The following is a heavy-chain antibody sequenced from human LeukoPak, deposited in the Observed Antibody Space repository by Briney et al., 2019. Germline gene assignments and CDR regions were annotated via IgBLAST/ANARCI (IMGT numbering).Heavy chain of an antibody. CDR3: ARKGSVTAIPVPYTDY. Sequence: ASVKVSCKASGYRFTSYYMHWVRQAPGQGLEWMGIINPSGGSTSYAQKFQGRVTMTRDTSTSTVYMELSSLRSEDTAVYYCARKGSVTAIPVPYTDYWGQGTLVTVSS. J-gene: IGHJ4*02. D-gene: IGHD2-21*02. CDR1: GYRFTSYY. CDR2: INPSGGST. V-gene: IGHV1-46*01.